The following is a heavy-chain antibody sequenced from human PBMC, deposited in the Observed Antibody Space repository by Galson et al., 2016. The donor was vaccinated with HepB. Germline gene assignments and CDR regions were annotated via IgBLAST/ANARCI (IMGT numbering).Heavy chain of an antibody. CDR3: ARDRLASGNHLDY. V-gene: IGHV3-33*01. Sequence: SLRLSCAASGISFDSHGMHWVRQAPGKGLEWVAVIWHDGSNKYYADSVKGRFTISRDSSTLYLQMNSLRAEDTAVYYCARDRLASGNHLDYWGQGTLVTVSS. D-gene: IGHD4-23*01. CDR2: IWHDGSNK. CDR1: GISFDSHG. J-gene: IGHJ4*02.